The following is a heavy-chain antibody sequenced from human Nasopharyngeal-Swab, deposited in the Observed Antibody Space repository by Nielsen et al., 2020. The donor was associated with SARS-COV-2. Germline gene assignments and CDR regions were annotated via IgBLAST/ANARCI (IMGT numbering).Heavy chain of an antibody. CDR1: GFPFIILV. CDR3: ARDGMGGYALYSFDS. CDR2: ILSDGSNK. Sequence: GGSLRLSCAASGFPFIILVLPWFRQAPGRGLEWVAVILSDGSNKIYTDSVKCRFTFSRDNSKNTLYLQMNSLRAEDTAVYYCARDGMGGYALYSFDSWGQGTLVTVSS. D-gene: IGHD5-12*01. J-gene: IGHJ4*02. V-gene: IGHV3-33*01.